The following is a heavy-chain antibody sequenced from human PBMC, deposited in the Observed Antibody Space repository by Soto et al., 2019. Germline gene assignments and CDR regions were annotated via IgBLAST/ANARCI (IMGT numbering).Heavy chain of an antibody. Sequence: EVQLVESGGGLVQPGRSLRLSCAASGFTFDDYAMHWVRQAPGKGLEWVSGISWNSGGIDYADSVKGRFTISRDNSKNFLYLQMHSLRAEDTALYYWARVGVGYAYGARTDSLAYWGQGTLVTVSS. CDR1: GFTFDDYA. CDR3: ARVGVGYAYGARTDSLAY. D-gene: IGHD5-18*01. J-gene: IGHJ4*02. CDR2: ISWNSGGI. V-gene: IGHV3-9*01.